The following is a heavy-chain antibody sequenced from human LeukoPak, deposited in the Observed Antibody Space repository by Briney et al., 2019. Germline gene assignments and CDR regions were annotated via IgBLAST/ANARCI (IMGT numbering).Heavy chain of an antibody. CDR1: GFTFTNQW. D-gene: IGHD6-13*01. CDR3: ARVPTAGRGFDC. J-gene: IGHJ4*02. Sequence: GGSLRLSCAASGFTFTNQWMSWVRQAPGKGLEWVANINQAGSQIYYVDSVKGRFTISRDNAKNSLHLQMNSLSAEDTALYYCARVPTAGRGFDCWGQGTLVTVSS. CDR2: INQAGSQI. V-gene: IGHV3-7*03.